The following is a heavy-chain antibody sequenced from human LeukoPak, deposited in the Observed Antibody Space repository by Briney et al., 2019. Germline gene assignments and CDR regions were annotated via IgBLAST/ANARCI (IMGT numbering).Heavy chain of an antibody. CDR1: GFTFSTYA. CDR3: AKGNYYDSTGYYLTYPFDY. J-gene: IGHJ4*02. V-gene: IGHV3-23*01. Sequence: PGGSLRLSCATSGFTFSTYAMSWVRQAPGKGLEWVSAISGSSDSTYYADSVKGRFTISRDNSKNTLYLQMNSLRAEVTAVYYCAKGNYYDSTGYYLTYPFDYWGQGTLVTVSS. D-gene: IGHD3-22*01. CDR2: ISGSSDST.